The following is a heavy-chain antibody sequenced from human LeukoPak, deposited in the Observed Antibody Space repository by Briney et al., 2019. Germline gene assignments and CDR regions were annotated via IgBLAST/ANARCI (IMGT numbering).Heavy chain of an antibody. Sequence: SETLSLTCTVSGGSISSSFYYWGWIRQPPGKGLEWIGSIYYSGSTYYNPPLKSRVTISVDTSKNQFSLKLSSVTAADTAVYYCARHDVDSSGYYLYYFDYWGQGTLVTVSS. CDR3: ARHDVDSSGYYLYYFDY. CDR2: IYYSGST. V-gene: IGHV4-39*01. D-gene: IGHD3-22*01. CDR1: GGSISSSFYY. J-gene: IGHJ4*02.